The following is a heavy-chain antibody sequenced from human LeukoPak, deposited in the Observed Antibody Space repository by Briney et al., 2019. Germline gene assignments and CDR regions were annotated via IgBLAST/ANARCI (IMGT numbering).Heavy chain of an antibody. Sequence: SVKVSCKVSGYTLTELSMHWVRRAPGQGLEWMGGIIPIFGTANYAQKFQGRVTITADESTSTAYMELSSLTSEDTAVYYCVTTVTTSYNYGMDVWGQGTTVTVSS. CDR1: GYTLTELS. J-gene: IGHJ6*02. V-gene: IGHV1-69*13. CDR2: IIPIFGTA. D-gene: IGHD4-17*01. CDR3: VTTVTTSYNYGMDV.